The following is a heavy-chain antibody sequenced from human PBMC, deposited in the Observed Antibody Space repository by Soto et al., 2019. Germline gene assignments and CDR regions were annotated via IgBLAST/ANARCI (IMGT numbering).Heavy chain of an antibody. J-gene: IGHJ3*02. CDR3: ASSPVGAKEGRAFDI. CDR1: GGTFSSCA. Sequence: VKVSCKACGGTFSSCAISGVRQAPGQGLEWMGGIIPIFGTANYAQKFQGRVTITADESTSTAYMELSSLRSEDTAVYYCASSPVGAKEGRAFDIWGQGTMVTVSS. D-gene: IGHD1-26*01. CDR2: IIPIFGTA. V-gene: IGHV1-69*13.